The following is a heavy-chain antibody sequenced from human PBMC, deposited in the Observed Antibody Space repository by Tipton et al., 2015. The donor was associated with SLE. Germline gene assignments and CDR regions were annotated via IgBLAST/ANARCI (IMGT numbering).Heavy chain of an antibody. CDR3: AGEYSNYPGFDP. V-gene: IGHV4-34*01. CDR2: INHSGST. J-gene: IGHJ5*02. Sequence: TLSLTCAVYGGSFSGYYWSWIRQPPGKGLEWIGEINHSGSTNYNPSLKSRVTISVGTSKNQFSLKLSSVTAADTAVYYCAGEYSNYPGFDPWGQGTLVTVSS. CDR1: GGSFSGYY. D-gene: IGHD4-11*01.